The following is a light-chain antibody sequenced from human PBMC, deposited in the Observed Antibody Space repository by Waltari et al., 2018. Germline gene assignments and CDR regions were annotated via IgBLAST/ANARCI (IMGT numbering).Light chain of an antibody. CDR1: QSVSSSY. CDR3: QQYGSSPRT. V-gene: IGKV3-20*01. CDR2: GAS. J-gene: IGKJ1*01. Sequence: ELVLTQSPGPLSLSPGERATLSCRASQSVSSSYLAWYQQKPGQAPRLLISGASSRATGIPDRFSGSGSGTDFTLTISRLEPEDFVVYYCQQYGSSPRTFGQGTKVEIK.